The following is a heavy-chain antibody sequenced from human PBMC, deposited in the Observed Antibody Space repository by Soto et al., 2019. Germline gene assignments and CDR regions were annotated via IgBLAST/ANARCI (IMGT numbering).Heavy chain of an antibody. V-gene: IGHV4-31*03. CDR1: GGSISSGGYY. CDR2: IFYSGST. Sequence: QVQLRESGPGLVKPSQTLSLTCTVSGGSISSGGYYWSWIRQHPGKGLEWIGYIFYSGSTFYNPSLKSRIAISVDTSKNQFSLKLSSVTAADTAVYYCARAPGDYFDYWGQGTLVTVSS. J-gene: IGHJ4*02. CDR3: ARAPGDYFDY.